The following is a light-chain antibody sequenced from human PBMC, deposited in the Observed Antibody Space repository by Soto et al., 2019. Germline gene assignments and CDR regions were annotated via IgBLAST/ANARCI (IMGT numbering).Light chain of an antibody. V-gene: IGKV3-20*01. CDR3: QQYGSSLRT. CDR2: GAS. CDR1: QSVSSSY. Sequence: EIVLTQSPGTLSLSPGERATLSCRASQSVSSSYLAWYQQKPGQAPRLLIYGASSRATGIPDRFSGSGSGTDFTLTISRLEPKDFAVYYCQQYGSSLRTFGQGTKVE. J-gene: IGKJ1*01.